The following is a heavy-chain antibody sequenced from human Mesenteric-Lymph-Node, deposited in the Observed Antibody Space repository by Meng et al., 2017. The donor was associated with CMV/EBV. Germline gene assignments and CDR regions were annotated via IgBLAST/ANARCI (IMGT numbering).Heavy chain of an antibody. CDR3: ARGSGSLLDAFDI. V-gene: IGHV1-8*03. CDR2: MNPNSGNT. CDR1: GYTFTSYD. J-gene: IGHJ3*02. Sequence: ASVKVSCKASGYTFTSYDINWVRHATGQGLEWMGWMNPNSGNTGYAQKFQGRVTITRNTSISTAYMELSSLRSEDTAVYYCARGSGSLLDAFDIWGQGTMVTVAS. D-gene: IGHD1-26*01.